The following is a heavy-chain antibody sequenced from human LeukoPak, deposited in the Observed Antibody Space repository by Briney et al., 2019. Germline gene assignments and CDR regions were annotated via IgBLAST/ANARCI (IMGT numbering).Heavy chain of an antibody. CDR3: AKSFDRLVMYGPFNFDY. Sequence: PGGSLRLSCAASGFTFSSYGMHWVRQAPGKGLEWVAFIRYDGSNKYYADSVKGRFTISRDNSKNTLYLQMNSLRAEDTAVYYCAKSFDRLVMYGPFNFDYWGQGTLVTVSS. CDR2: IRYDGSNK. D-gene: IGHD3-9*01. J-gene: IGHJ4*02. V-gene: IGHV3-30*02. CDR1: GFTFSSYG.